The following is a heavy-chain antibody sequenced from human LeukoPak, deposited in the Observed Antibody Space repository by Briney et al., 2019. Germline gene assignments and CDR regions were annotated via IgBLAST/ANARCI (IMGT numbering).Heavy chain of an antibody. V-gene: IGHV4-38-2*02. CDR2: IYHSGST. CDR3: AREHYYGSPGYYGMDV. CDR1: GYSISSGYY. D-gene: IGHD3-10*01. Sequence: SETLSLTCTVSGYSISSGYYWGWIRQPPGKGLEWIGSIYHSGSTYYNPSLKSRVTISVDTSKNQFSLKLSSVTAADTAVYYCAREHYYGSPGYYGMDVWGQGTTVTVSS. J-gene: IGHJ6*02.